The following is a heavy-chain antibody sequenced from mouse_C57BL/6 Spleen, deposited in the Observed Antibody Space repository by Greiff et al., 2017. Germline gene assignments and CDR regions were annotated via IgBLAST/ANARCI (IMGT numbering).Heavy chain of an antibody. CDR2: INPNYGTT. CDR3: ARSYGSYWYFDV. CDR1: GYSFTDYN. J-gene: IGHJ1*03. D-gene: IGHD2-1*01. Sequence: VQLKESGPELVKPGASVKISCKASGYSFTDYNMTWVKQSNGKSLEWIGVINPNYGTTSYNQKFKGKATLTVDQSSSTAYMQLNSLTSEDSAVYYCARSYGSYWYFDVWGTGTTVTVSS. V-gene: IGHV1-39*01.